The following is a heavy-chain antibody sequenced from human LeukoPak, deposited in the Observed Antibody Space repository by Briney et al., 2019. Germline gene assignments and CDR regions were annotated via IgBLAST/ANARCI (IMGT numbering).Heavy chain of an antibody. CDR2: SYYSGST. Sequence: PSETLSLTCTVSGGSISSYYWSWIRHRPRKGLGWIGYSYYSGSTNYNPSLKSRVTISVETSKHQFSLKLSSVTASDTAVHYCARVSRDSSGYYLAFWGQGTLATVSS. CDR3: ARVSRDSSGYYLAF. CDR1: GGSISSYY. V-gene: IGHV4-59*01. J-gene: IGHJ4*02. D-gene: IGHD3-22*01.